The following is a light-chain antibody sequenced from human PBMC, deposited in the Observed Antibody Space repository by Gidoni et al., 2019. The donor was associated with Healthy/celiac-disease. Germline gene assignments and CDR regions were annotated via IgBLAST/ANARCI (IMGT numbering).Light chain of an antibody. V-gene: IGKV1-5*03. Sequence: DIQLTPSPSPLSASAGDRVTITCRASQSISTWLAWYQQKPGKAPKHLIYKASSLERGVPSRFSGSGSGTEFTLTISSLQPDDFATYYCQQYNSYSWTFGQGTKVVIK. CDR1: QSISTW. CDR2: KAS. CDR3: QQYNSYSWT. J-gene: IGKJ1*01.